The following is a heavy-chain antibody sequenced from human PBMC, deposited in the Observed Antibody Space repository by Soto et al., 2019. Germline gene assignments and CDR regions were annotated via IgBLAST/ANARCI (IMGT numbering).Heavy chain of an antibody. CDR2: ISSSSSYI. J-gene: IGHJ4*02. CDR3: ARDTAVAGGFDY. CDR1: GFTFSSYS. D-gene: IGHD6-19*01. Sequence: GGSLRLSCAASGFTFSSYSMNWVRQAPGKGLEWVSSISSSSSYIYYADSVKGRFTISRDNAKNSLYLQMNSLRAEDTAVYYCARDTAVAGGFDYWGQGTLVTVSS. V-gene: IGHV3-21*01.